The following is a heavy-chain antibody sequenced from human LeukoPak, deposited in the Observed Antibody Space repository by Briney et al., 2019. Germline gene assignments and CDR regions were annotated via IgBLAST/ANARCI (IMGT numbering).Heavy chain of an antibody. CDR1: GGSISSHY. Sequence: TSETLSLTCTVSGGSISSHYWSWIRQPPGKGLEWIGYIYYSGGTNYNPSLKSRVTISVDTSKNQFSLKLSSVTAADTAVYYCARRGYCSSTSCSAGFDPWGQGTLVTVSS. CDR3: ARRGYCSSTSCSAGFDP. V-gene: IGHV4-59*11. J-gene: IGHJ5*02. D-gene: IGHD2-2*01. CDR2: IYYSGGT.